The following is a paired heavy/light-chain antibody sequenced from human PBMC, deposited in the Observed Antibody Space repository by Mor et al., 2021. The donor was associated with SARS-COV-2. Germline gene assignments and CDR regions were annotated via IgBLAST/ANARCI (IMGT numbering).Heavy chain of an antibody. J-gene: IGHJ6*02. CDR3: ARDSAYSNYWHYYYYGMDV. CDR1: GGSISSYY. CDR2: IYYSGST. V-gene: IGHV4-59*01. D-gene: IGHD4-4*01. Sequence: QVQLQESGPGLVKPSETLSLTCTVSGGSISSYYWSWIRQPPGKGLEWIGYIYYSGSTNYNPSLKSRVTISVDTSKNQFSLKLSSVTAADTAVYYCARDSAYSNYWHYYYYGMDVWGQGTTVTVSS.
Light chain of an antibody. J-gene: IGLJ3*02. CDR3: QSYDSSLSGPRV. V-gene: IGLV1-40*01. Sequence: QSVLTQPPSVSGAPGQRVTISCTGSSSNIGAGYDVHWYQQLPGTAPKLLIYGNSNRPSGVPDRFSGSKSGTSASLAITGLQAEDEADYYCQSYDSSLSGPRVFGGGTKLTVL. CDR2: GNS. CDR1: SSNIGAGYD.